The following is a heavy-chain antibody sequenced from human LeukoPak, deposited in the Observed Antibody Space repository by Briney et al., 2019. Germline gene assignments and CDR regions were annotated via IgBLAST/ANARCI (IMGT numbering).Heavy chain of an antibody. CDR1: GYTFTSYA. CDR2: INAGNGNT. V-gene: IGHV1-3*01. Sequence: ASVKVSCKASGYTFTSYAMHWVRQAPGQRLEWMGWINAGNGNTKCSQKFQGRVTITRDTSASTAYMELSSLRSEDTAVYYCARDSGYYSLPFDYWGQGTLVTVSS. CDR3: ARDSGYYSLPFDY. D-gene: IGHD3-22*01. J-gene: IGHJ4*02.